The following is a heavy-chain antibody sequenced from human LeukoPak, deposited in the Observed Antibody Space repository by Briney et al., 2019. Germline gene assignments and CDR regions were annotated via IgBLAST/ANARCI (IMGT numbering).Heavy chain of an antibody. V-gene: IGHV1-24*01. CDR1: GYTLTELS. J-gene: IGHJ4*02. CDR3: ARESGFYGSGSRY. Sequence: ASVKVSCKVSGYTLTELSMHWVRQAPGKGLEWMGGFDPEDGETIYAQKFQGRLIMTRDTSTGTAYMELSSLRSEDTAVYYCARESGFYGSGSRYWGQGTLVTVSS. CDR2: FDPEDGET. D-gene: IGHD3-10*01.